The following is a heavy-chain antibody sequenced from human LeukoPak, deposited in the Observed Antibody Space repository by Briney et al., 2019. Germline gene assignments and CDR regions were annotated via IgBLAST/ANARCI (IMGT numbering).Heavy chain of an antibody. V-gene: IGHV3-11*04. CDR3: ASYSNHVDGWFDP. CDR2: ISSSGSTI. Sequence: GGSLRLSCAASGFTFSDYYMSWIRQAPGKGREWVSYISSSGSTIYYADSVKGRFTISRDNAKNSLYLQMNSLRAEDTAVYYCASYSNHVDGWFDPWGQGTLVTVSS. J-gene: IGHJ5*02. D-gene: IGHD4-11*01. CDR1: GFTFSDYY.